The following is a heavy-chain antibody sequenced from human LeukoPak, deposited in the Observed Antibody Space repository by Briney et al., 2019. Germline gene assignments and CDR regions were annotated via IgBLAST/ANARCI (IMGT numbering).Heavy chain of an antibody. CDR2: IYYSGGT. V-gene: IGHV4-59*07. D-gene: IGHD7-27*01. Sequence: SDTLSLICTVSGGSISGYYRSWIRQPPGKGLEWIGYIYYSGGTNYNPSLKIRVTISVDTSKIQFSLRLSADTAADTGVYYCARGSRRGAGEDFDYGGRGTLVTVSS. J-gene: IGHJ4*02. CDR1: GGSISGYY. CDR3: ARGSRRGAGEDFDY.